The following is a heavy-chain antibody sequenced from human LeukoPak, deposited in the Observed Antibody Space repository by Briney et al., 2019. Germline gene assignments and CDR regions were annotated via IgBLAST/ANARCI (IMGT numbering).Heavy chain of an antibody. Sequence: GGSLRLSCAASGFTFSSYSMNWVRQAPGKGLERVSSISSSSSYIYYADSVKGRFTISRDNAKNSLYLQMNSLRAEDTAVYYCARAEDIAVAGNYGMDVWGQGPTVTVSS. D-gene: IGHD6-19*01. J-gene: IGHJ6*02. CDR3: ARAEDIAVAGNYGMDV. CDR1: GFTFSSYS. V-gene: IGHV3-21*01. CDR2: ISSSSSYI.